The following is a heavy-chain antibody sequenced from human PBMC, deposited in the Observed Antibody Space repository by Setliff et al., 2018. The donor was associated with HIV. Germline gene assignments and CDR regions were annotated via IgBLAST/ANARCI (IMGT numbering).Heavy chain of an antibody. D-gene: IGHD2-21*01. V-gene: IGHV1-69*10. CDR2: ITPILAIA. CDR1: GGTFSSHT. CDR3: ARDHQTMLWLDF. J-gene: IGHJ4*02. Sequence: SVKVSCKASGGTFSSHTITWVRQAPGQGLECMGGITPILAIANYAQKFQGRVTITADTSTRTVYMELSSLTSEDTAIYYCARDHQTMLWLDFWGQGTLVTVSS.